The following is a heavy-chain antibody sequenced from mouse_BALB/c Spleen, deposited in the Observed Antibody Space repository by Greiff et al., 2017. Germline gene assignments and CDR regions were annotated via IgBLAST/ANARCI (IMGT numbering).Heavy chain of an antibody. CDR2: ISSGSSTI. Sequence: EVKVVESGGGLVQPGGSRKLSCAASGFTFSSFGMHWVRQAPEKGLEWVAYISSGSSTIYYADTVKGRFTISRDNPKNTLFLQMTSLRSEDTAVYYCAKNGSYVHSWFAYWGQGTLVTVSA. CDR1: GFTFSSFG. V-gene: IGHV5-17*02. D-gene: IGHD1-1*02. CDR3: AKNGSYVHSWFAY. J-gene: IGHJ3*01.